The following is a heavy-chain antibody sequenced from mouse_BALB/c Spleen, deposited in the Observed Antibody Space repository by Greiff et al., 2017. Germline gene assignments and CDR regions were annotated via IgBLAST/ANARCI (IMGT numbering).Heavy chain of an antibody. CDR1: GYTFTSYY. CDR3: ARWGYDCYYEDYFDY. D-gene: IGHD2-3*01. Sequence: VQLQQSGPELVKPGASVRISCKASGYTFTSYYIHWVKQRPGQGLEWIGWIYPGNVNTKYNEKFKGKATLTADKSSSTAYMQLSSLTSEDSAVYFCARWGYDCYYEDYFDYWGQGTTLTVSS. V-gene: IGHV1S56*01. CDR2: IYPGNVNT. J-gene: IGHJ2*01.